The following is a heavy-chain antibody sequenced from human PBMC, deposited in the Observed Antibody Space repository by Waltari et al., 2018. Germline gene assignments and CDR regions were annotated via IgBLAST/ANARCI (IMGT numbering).Heavy chain of an antibody. V-gene: IGHV3-33*05. Sequence: QVQLVESGGGVVQPGRSLRLSCEASGLTFSTYGMHWVRQAPGKGLEWVAVILYDGVSKSHADSVKGRFTISRDNSKNTLYLEMNSLRAEDTAVYYCAREPNTSLHGMDVWGQGTTVTVSS. CDR3: AREPNTSLHGMDV. CDR2: ILYDGVSK. CDR1: GLTFSTYG. J-gene: IGHJ6*02. D-gene: IGHD7-27*01.